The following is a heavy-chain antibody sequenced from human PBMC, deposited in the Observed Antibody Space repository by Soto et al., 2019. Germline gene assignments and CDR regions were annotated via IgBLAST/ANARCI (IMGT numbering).Heavy chain of an antibody. J-gene: IGHJ2*01. CDR2: IIPIFRST. Sequence: QVQLVQSGAEVKKPGSSVKVSCKASGGTFNSYALTWVRQAPGHGLEWMGGIIPIFRSTNYAQKFQGRVTITASRARGTAYMELSSLRSEDTAVYYWAEVLHPTYGSGWRSLYWYCHLWGRGTLVTVSS. CDR3: AEVLHPTYGSGWRSLYWYCHL. CDR1: GGTFNSYA. D-gene: IGHD6-19*01. V-gene: IGHV1-69*06.